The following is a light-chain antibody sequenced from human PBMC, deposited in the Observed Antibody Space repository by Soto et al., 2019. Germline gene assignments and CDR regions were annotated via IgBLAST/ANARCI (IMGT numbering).Light chain of an antibody. J-gene: IGLJ1*01. CDR1: SSDVGGYNY. CDR3: SSFGTTRV. V-gene: IGLV2-14*01. CDR2: DVS. Sequence: QSALTQPASVSGSPGQSITISCTGTSSDVGGYNYVSWYQQYPGKAPKLMIFDVSNRPSGVSNRFSGSKSGNTASLTISGLQADDEADYYCSSFGTTRVFGSGTKLTVL.